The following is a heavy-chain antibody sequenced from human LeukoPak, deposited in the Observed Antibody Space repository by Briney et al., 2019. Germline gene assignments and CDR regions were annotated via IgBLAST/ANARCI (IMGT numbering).Heavy chain of an antibody. D-gene: IGHD3-10*01. CDR1: GFTFSSYW. CDR3: AMPLGGSWFDP. J-gene: IGHJ5*02. V-gene: IGHV3-74*01. CDR2: INSDGSST. Sequence: PGGSLRLSCAASGFTFSSYWMHWVRQAPGKWLVWVSRINSDGSSTSYADSVKGRFTISRDNAKNTLYLQMNSLRAEDTAVYYCAMPLGGSWFDPWGQGTLVTVSS.